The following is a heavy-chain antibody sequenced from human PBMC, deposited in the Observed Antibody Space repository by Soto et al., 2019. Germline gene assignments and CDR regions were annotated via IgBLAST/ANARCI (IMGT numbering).Heavy chain of an antibody. J-gene: IGHJ5*02. Sequence: QVQLVQSGAEVKKPGSSVKVSCKASGDSFRSFGISWLRQAPGQGLEWMGGIIPFFGTANYAQKFQGRVTITADESTSTTYVELTSLTSEDTALYYCAREAASTSLGWFDPWGQGTLVTVSS. CDR1: GDSFRSFG. CDR2: IIPFFGTA. D-gene: IGHD3-16*01. CDR3: AREAASTSLGWFDP. V-gene: IGHV1-69*01.